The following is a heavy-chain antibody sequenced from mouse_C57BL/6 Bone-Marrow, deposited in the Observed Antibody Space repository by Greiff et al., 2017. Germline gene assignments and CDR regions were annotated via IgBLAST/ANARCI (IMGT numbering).Heavy chain of an antibody. J-gene: IGHJ1*03. V-gene: IGHV1-42*01. Sequence: EVQLQQSGPELVKPGASVKISCKASGYSFTGYYMNWVKQSPEKSLEWIGEINPSTGGTTYNQKFKAKATLTVDKSSSTAYVQLKSLTSEDSAVYYCAREGFENYYSSIWYFDVWGTGTTVTVSS. CDR2: INPSTGGT. D-gene: IGHD1-1*01. CDR1: GYSFTGYY. CDR3: AREGFENYYSSIWYFDV.